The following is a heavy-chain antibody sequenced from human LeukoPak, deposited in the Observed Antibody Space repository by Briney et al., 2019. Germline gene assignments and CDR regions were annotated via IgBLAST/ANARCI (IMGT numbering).Heavy chain of an antibody. CDR1: GFTFSSYW. Sequence: PGGSLRLSCAASGFTFSSYWMNWVRQAPGKGLEWVANIKQDGSEKYYVDSVKGRFTISRDNAKNSLYRQMNSLRAEDTAVYYCARDLAVAGTGSDYWGQGTLVTVSS. CDR2: IKQDGSEK. CDR3: ARDLAVAGTGSDY. V-gene: IGHV3-7*03. D-gene: IGHD6-19*01. J-gene: IGHJ4*02.